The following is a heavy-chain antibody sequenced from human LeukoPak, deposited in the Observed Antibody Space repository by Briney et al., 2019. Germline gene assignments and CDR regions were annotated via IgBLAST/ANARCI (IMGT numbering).Heavy chain of an antibody. D-gene: IGHD3-10*01. CDR1: GVSVSGGSYY. CDR2: IYYSGST. V-gene: IGHV4-61*01. Sequence: PSETLSLTCTVSGVSVSGGSYYWSWIRQPPGKGLEWIGYIYYSGSTNYNPSLKSRVTLSIDTSKNQFSLKLTPVTAADTAVFYCARSYYYGSGTYRPFDCWGQGILVTVSS. J-gene: IGHJ4*02. CDR3: ARSYYYGSGTYRPFDC.